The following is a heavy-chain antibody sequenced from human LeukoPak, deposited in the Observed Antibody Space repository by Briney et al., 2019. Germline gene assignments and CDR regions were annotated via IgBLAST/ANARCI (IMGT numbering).Heavy chain of an antibody. J-gene: IGHJ5*02. Sequence: SETLSLTCTVSGGSISSYYWSWIRQPPGQGLEWIGNVHHSGRTYYSPSLKSRVTLLVDTSRNQFSLKLTSVTAADTALYYCTTIAAGSNWFDPWGQGTLVTVSS. D-gene: IGHD6-13*01. V-gene: IGHV4-59*04. CDR1: GGSISSYY. CDR3: TTIAAGSNWFDP. CDR2: VHHSGRT.